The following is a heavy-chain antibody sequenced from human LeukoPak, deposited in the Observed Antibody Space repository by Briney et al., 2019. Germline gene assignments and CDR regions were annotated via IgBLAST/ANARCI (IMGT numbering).Heavy chain of an antibody. D-gene: IGHD3-3*01. Sequence: SQTLSLTCTVAGGSISSHYWSWIRQPPGKGLEWVGYIYYSGGTNYNPSLKSRVTISVDTSKNQFSLKLSSVTAADTAVYYCAREVITIFGVVIGWFDPWGQGTLVTVSS. CDR1: GGSISSHY. J-gene: IGHJ5*02. CDR2: IYYSGGT. CDR3: AREVITIFGVVIGWFDP. V-gene: IGHV4-59*11.